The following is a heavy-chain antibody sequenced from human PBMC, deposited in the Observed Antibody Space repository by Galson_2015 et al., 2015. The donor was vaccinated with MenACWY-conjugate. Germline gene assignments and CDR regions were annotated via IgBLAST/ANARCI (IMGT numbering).Heavy chain of an antibody. D-gene: IGHD3-22*01. Sequence: SVKVSCKASGYTFTSYAMHWVRQAPGQRLEWMGWINAGNGNTKYSQKFQGRVTITRDTSASTAYMELSSLRSEDTAVYYCARDPYYYDSSGYQDYWGQGTLVTVSS. CDR1: GYTFTSYA. CDR3: ARDPYYYDSSGYQDY. CDR2: INAGNGNT. J-gene: IGHJ4*02. V-gene: IGHV1-3*01.